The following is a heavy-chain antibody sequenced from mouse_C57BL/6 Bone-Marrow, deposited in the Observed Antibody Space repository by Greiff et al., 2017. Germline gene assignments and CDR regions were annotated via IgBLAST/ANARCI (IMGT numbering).Heavy chain of an antibody. D-gene: IGHD2-5*01. CDR3: SRPYYSNYWYFDV. CDR2: IYPGSGST. Sequence: VQLQQPGAELVKPGASVKMSCKASGYTFTSYWITWVKQRPGQGLEWIGDIYPGSGSTNYNEKFKSKATLTVDTSSSTAYMQLSILTSEDSAVYYCSRPYYSNYWYFDVWYTGTTVTVSS. J-gene: IGHJ1*03. CDR1: GYTFTSYW. V-gene: IGHV1-55*01.